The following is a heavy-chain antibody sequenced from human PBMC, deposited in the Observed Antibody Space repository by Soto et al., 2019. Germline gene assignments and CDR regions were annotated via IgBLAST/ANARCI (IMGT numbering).Heavy chain of an antibody. CDR1: GFTFSKAY. J-gene: IGHJ6*02. CDR2: ISTSSSFI. V-gene: IGHV3-21*01. D-gene: IGHD2-2*01. CDR3: ARENKDVNKSTSISSGFHGMDV. Sequence: PGGSLRLSCVGSGFTFSKAYMTWVRQAPGRGLEWVASISTSSSFIYYGDSVRGRFIISRDNAKNSLDLQMDSLRVEDTAVYYCARENKDVNKSTSISSGFHGMDVWGQGITVTVSS.